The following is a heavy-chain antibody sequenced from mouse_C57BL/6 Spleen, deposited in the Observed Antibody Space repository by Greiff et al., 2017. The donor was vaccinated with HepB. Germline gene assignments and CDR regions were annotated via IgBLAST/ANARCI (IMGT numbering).Heavy chain of an antibody. J-gene: IGHJ2*01. CDR2: INPNYGTT. CDR3: ARSRDYGNFPDY. CDR1: GYSFTDYN. Sequence: EVQGVESGPELVKPGASVKISCKASGYSFTDYNMNWVKQSNGKSLEWIGVINPNYGTTSYNQKFKGKATLTVDQSSSTAYMQLNSLTSEDSAVYYCARSRDYGNFPDYWGQGTTLTVSS. V-gene: IGHV1-39*01. D-gene: IGHD2-1*01.